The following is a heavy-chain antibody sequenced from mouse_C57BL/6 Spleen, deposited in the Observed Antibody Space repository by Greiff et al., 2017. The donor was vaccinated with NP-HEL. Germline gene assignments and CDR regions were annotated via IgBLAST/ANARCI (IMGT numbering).Heavy chain of an antibody. V-gene: IGHV14-3*01. J-gene: IGHJ3*01. CDR1: GFNFKNTY. D-gene: IGHD2-5*01. CDR3: APYYSNYGGFAY. Sequence: VQLQQSVAELVRPGASVKLSCTASGFNFKNTYMHWVKQRPEQGLEWIGRIDPANGNTKDAPKFQGKATITADTSSNTAYLQLSSLTSEDTAIYYCAPYYSNYGGFAYWGQGTLVTVSA. CDR2: IDPANGNT.